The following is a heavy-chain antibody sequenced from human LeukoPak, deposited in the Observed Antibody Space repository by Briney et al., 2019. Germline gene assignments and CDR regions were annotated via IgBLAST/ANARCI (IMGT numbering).Heavy chain of an antibody. CDR3: AKDIWSSGSYYPIDY. CDR1: GFTFSSYG. CDR2: ISYDGSNK. V-gene: IGHV3-30*18. D-gene: IGHD1-26*01. J-gene: IGHJ4*02. Sequence: GGSLRLSCAASGFTFSSYGMHWVRQAPGKGLEWVVVISYDGSNKYYADSVKGRFTISRDNSKNTLYLQMNSLRAEDTAVYYCAKDIWSSGSYYPIDYWGQGTLVTVSS.